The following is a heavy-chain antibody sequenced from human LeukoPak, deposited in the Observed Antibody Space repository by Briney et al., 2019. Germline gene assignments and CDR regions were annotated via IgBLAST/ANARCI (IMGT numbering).Heavy chain of an antibody. Sequence: PGRSLRLSCAASGFSFRSYGMHWVRQVPGKGLEWVAVISSDEINEYYADSVKGRFTISRDNTKNTLYLQINSLRGEDTAVYYCAKGESITSAWFDSWGQGTLVTLSS. V-gene: IGHV3-30*18. CDR1: GFSFRSYG. CDR2: ISSDEINE. J-gene: IGHJ5*01. D-gene: IGHD5-24*01. CDR3: AKGESITSAWFDS.